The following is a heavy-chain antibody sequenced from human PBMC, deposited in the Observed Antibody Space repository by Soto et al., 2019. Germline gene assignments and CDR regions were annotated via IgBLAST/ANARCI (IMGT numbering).Heavy chain of an antibody. V-gene: IGHV1-3*01. CDR1: GYSFTNYA. CDR3: VRLGGASTSDY. Sequence: GASVKVSCEASGYSFTNYAIHWVRQAPGQGLEWMGWINAGNADTKYSQKFQGRVTITRDTSASTAYMEVSSLRSEDTAVYYCVRLGGASTSDYWGQGTLVTSPQ. D-gene: IGHD2-15*01. CDR2: INAGNADT. J-gene: IGHJ4*02.